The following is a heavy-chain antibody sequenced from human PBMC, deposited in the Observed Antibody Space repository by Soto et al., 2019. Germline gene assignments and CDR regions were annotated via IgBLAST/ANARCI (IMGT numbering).Heavy chain of an antibody. CDR2: IYYSGST. Sequence: TSETLSLTCTVFGGSVSSYYWSWIRQSPGKGLEWIGYIYYSGSTKYKPSLKSRVTISVDTSKNQFSLKMSSVTAADTALYYCARVERGTATTVVDAFDIWGPGTMVTVSS. J-gene: IGHJ3*02. CDR1: GGSVSSYY. D-gene: IGHD1-1*01. V-gene: IGHV4-59*02. CDR3: ARVERGTATTVVDAFDI.